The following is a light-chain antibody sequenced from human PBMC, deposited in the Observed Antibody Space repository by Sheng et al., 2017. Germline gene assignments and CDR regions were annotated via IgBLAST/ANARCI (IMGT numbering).Light chain of an antibody. V-gene: IGLV7-43*01. J-gene: IGLJ1*01. Sequence: QTVVTQEPSLTVSPGETVTLTCASNTGAVTSASYPNWFQLKAGQAPRALIYSTSDKHSWTPRPPSQGPVPWGRKTAPRHCSDVQPEDEADYFCLLYSGGVYVFGTGTEAHR. CDR3: LLYSGGVYV. CDR1: TGAVTSASY. CDR2: STS.